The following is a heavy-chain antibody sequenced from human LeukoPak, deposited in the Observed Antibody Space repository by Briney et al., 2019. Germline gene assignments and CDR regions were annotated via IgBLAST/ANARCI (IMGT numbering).Heavy chain of an antibody. CDR2: VDGSGGGT. Sequence: GGSLRLSCAASGFTFSNHAMTWVRQAPGKGLEWVSTVDGSGGGTFYADSVKGRFTISRDNAKNSLYLQMNSLRAEDTAVYYCARDLRTYGYFDYWGQGTLVTVSS. J-gene: IGHJ4*02. CDR1: GFTFSNHA. CDR3: ARDLRTYGYFDY. V-gene: IGHV3-23*01. D-gene: IGHD5-18*01.